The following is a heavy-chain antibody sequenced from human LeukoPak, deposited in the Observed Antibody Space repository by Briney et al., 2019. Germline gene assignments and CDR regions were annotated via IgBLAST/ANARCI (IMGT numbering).Heavy chain of an antibody. V-gene: IGHV4-4*02. Sequence: SGTLSLTCAVSGGSISSNNWWSWVRQPPGKGLEWIGEIYHSGSTKYNPSLKSRVTISVDKSKNQFSLKLSSVTAADTAVYYCARVLLDDSSGYFPHYFDYWGQGTLVTVSS. J-gene: IGHJ4*02. D-gene: IGHD3-22*01. CDR2: IYHSGST. CDR1: GGSISSNNW. CDR3: ARVLLDDSSGYFPHYFDY.